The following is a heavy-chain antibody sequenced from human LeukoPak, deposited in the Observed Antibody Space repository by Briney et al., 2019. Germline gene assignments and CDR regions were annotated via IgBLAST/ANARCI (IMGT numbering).Heavy chain of an antibody. J-gene: IGHJ4*02. CDR3: AKDRRLYVYGSGSYFDY. V-gene: IGHV3-30*18. CDR2: ISFDGSNK. Sequence: PGGSLRLSCAASAFTFSSYALHWVRQAPGKGLEWVAVISFDGSNKYYADSVKGRFTISRDNSKNTLYLQMNSLRAEDTAVYYWAKDRRLYVYGSGSYFDYWGQGTLVTVSS. CDR1: AFTFSSYA. D-gene: IGHD3-10*01.